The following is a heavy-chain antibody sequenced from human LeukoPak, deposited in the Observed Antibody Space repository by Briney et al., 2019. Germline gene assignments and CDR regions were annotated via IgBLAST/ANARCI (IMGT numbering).Heavy chain of an antibody. CDR3: ARDQGYSYGSWYMDV. Sequence: SETLSLTCTVSGGSITITNYYWGWIRQPPGKGLEWVGNIYYDGSTYYNPSLKSRVTISVDTSKNQFSLKLSSVTAADTAVYYCARDQGYSYGSWYMDVWGKGTTVTVSS. D-gene: IGHD5-18*01. V-gene: IGHV4-39*07. CDR2: IYYDGST. CDR1: GGSITITNYY. J-gene: IGHJ6*03.